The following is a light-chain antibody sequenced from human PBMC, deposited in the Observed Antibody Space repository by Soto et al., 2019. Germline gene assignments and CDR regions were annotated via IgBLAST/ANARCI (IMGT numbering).Light chain of an antibody. CDR1: SSDVGAYKY. J-gene: IGLJ1*01. Sequence: QSVLTQPASVSGTPEQSITISCTGTSSDVGAYKYVSWYQQHPGQAPKLMIYEVSNRPSGVSNRFSGSKSGNTASLTISGLQAEDEADYYCSSHTSSSTVYVFGTGSKVTVL. V-gene: IGLV2-14*01. CDR2: EVS. CDR3: SSHTSSSTVYV.